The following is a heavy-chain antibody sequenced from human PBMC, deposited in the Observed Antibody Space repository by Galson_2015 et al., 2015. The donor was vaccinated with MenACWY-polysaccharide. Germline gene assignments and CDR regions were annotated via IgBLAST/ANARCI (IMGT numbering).Heavy chain of an antibody. CDR1: GSRFSNSG. Sequence: SLRLSCAASGSRFSNSGLHWVRQAPGKGLEWVAVIQYAGSNNVYAASVKGRFTISSDTSKNTVFLEMNTLGVEDTAVYYCAREGSRIVFHAFDIWGQGTMVTVSS. J-gene: IGHJ3*02. CDR2: IQYAGSNN. CDR3: AREGSRIVFHAFDI. D-gene: IGHD2-2*01. V-gene: IGHV3-33*01.